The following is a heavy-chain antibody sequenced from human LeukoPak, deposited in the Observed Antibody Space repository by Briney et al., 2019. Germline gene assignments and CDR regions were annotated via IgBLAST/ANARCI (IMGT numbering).Heavy chain of an antibody. Sequence: PEASVKVSCKASGYTFTGYYMHWVRQAPGQGLEWMGWINPNRGGTNYAQKFQGRVTMTRDTSISTAYMELSRLRSDDTAVYYCARGSPIMITFGGVIVREFVYWGQGTLVTVSS. CDR3: ARGSPIMITFGGVIVREFVY. J-gene: IGHJ4*02. V-gene: IGHV1-2*02. D-gene: IGHD3-16*02. CDR1: GYTFTGYY. CDR2: INPNRGGT.